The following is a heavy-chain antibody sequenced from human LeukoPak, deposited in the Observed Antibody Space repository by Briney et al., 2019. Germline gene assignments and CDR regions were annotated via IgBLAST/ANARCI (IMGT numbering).Heavy chain of an antibody. J-gene: IGHJ4*02. CDR3: RRGGYSSSWSGFDY. D-gene: IGHD6-13*01. CDR2: IYYSGST. Sequence: SDTLSLTCTVSGGSISSSSYDWGWIRQPPGKGLEWIGSIYYSGSTYYNPSLKSRVTISVDTSKNQFSLKLSSVTAADTAVYYCRRGGYSSSWSGFDYWGQGTLVTVSS. V-gene: IGHV4-39*01. CDR1: GGSISSSSYD.